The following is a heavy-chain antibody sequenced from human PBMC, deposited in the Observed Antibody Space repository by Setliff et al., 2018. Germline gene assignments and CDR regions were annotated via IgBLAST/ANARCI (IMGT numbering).Heavy chain of an antibody. CDR1: GGSVNSGYDN. D-gene: IGHD6-19*01. CDR2: INRRGST. J-gene: IGHJ6*03. CDR3: ARASSGWYSAYYYYMDV. V-gene: IGHV4-61*09. Sequence: SETLSLTCTVSGGSVNSGYDNWNWLRQPAGKGLEWIGHINRRGSTNFSPSLKSRVTISLDTSKNQFSLNLTSVTAADTAVYYCARASSGWYSAYYYYMDVWGKGTTVTLSS.